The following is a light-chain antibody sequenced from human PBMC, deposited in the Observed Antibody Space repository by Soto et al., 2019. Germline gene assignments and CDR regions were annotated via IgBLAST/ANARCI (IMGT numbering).Light chain of an antibody. CDR2: KAS. CDR3: QQYKSYSSWT. J-gene: IGKJ1*01. Sequence: DIQMTQSPSTLSASVGDRVTITCRASQSISSWLAWYQQKPGKAPKLLIYKASYLQSWVPSTFSGSGSGTEFTLTISSLQPDDFATYYCQQYKSYSSWTFGRGTKVDIK. CDR1: QSISSW. V-gene: IGKV1-5*03.